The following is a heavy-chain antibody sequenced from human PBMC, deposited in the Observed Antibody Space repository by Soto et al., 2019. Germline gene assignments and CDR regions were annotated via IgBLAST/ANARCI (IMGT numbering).Heavy chain of an antibody. CDR3: ARLKLDFWTGYLVDY. Sequence: QLQESGPGLVKPSETLSLTCTVSSASITNTHYNWAWIRQPPGKGLEWIGSIYYRGTTYYNASLKSRVTISVDTSNNQFSLSLRSVAAAVTAAYYCARLKLDFWTGYLVDYWGQGTLVTVSS. D-gene: IGHD3-3*01. J-gene: IGHJ4*02. CDR2: IYYRGTT. V-gene: IGHV4-39*01. CDR1: SASITNTHYN.